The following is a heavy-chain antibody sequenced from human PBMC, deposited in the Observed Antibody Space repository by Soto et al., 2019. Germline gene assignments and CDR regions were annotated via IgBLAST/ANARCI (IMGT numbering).Heavy chain of an antibody. V-gene: IGHV1-18*01. CDR3: ARGRYGDY. CDR2: IRAHNGNX. D-gene: IGHD1-26*01. CDR1: GYTFTSYG. J-gene: IGHJ4*02. Sequence: QVHLVQSGAEVKKPGASVKVSCKASGYTFTSYGITWVRQAPGQGLELMGWIRAHNGNXXXAQKLQGRVIVTRDTXXXXXXXXXXXXXXXXXXXXYCARGRYGDYWGQGALVTVSS.